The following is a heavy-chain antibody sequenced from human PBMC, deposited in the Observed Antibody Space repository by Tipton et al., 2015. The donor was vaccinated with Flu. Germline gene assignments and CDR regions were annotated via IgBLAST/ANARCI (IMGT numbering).Heavy chain of an antibody. CDR2: ISYNGKNI. CDR3: AIEPAPIGSPKSDAFEV. CDR1: GFTFSTYA. V-gene: IGHV3-30*14. J-gene: IGHJ3*01. D-gene: IGHD3-10*01. Sequence: SLRLSCAISGFTFSTYAMHWVRQAPGKGLEWLSFISYNGKNIYYADSVKGRFTISRDDSKNTLALQMNSLTTEDTAIYYCAIEPAPIGSPKSDAFEVWGQGTRVTVSS.